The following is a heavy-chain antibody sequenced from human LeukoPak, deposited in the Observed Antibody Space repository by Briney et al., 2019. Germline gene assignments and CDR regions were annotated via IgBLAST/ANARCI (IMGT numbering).Heavy chain of an antibody. D-gene: IGHD4-23*01. V-gene: IGHV3-7*04. J-gene: IGHJ3*02. Sequence: GGSLRLSCAASGFTFSNFWMRWLRQAPGNGLEWVASIKEDGSEKYYVDSVKGRFTISRDNAKNSLYLHMNSLRAEDTAVYYCVRNDGGAFDIWGQGTMVTVSS. CDR3: VRNDGGAFDI. CDR2: IKEDGSEK. CDR1: GFTFSNFW.